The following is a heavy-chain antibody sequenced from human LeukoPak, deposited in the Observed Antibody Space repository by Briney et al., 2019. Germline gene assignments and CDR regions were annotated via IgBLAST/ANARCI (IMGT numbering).Heavy chain of an antibody. Sequence: SETLSLTCTVSGGSISSYYWSWIRQPPGKGLEWIGYIYYSGNTKYNPSLKSRVTISVDTSKNQFSLKLSSVTAADTAVYYCARQGYSSSWYLGYYYYYMDVWGKGTTVTISS. D-gene: IGHD6-13*01. J-gene: IGHJ6*03. CDR3: ARQGYSSSWYLGYYYYYMDV. V-gene: IGHV4-59*08. CDR2: IYYSGNT. CDR1: GGSISSYY.